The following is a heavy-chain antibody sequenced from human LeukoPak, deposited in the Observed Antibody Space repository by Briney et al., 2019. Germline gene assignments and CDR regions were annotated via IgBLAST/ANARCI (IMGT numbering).Heavy chain of an antibody. J-gene: IGHJ4*02. CDR2: IIGSGGDT. Sequence: GGSLRLSCAASGFTFSSYAMSWVRQAPGKGLEWVSTIIGSGGDTYYADSVKGRFTISRDTSKNMLYLQMNSLRAEDTAVYYCARDDYLGYWGQGTLVTVSS. V-gene: IGHV3-23*01. D-gene: IGHD3-16*01. CDR1: GFTFSSYA. CDR3: ARDDYLGY.